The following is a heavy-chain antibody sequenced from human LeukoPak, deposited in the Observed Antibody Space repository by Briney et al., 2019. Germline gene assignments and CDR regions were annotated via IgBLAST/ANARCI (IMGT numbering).Heavy chain of an antibody. CDR3: TGGDH. Sequence: PGGCLRLSCVASGFTFSGSALHWVRQASGKGLEWVGRITSKPNCYATEYAASVKGRFTISRDDSKNTAYLQMNSLKTEDTAVYYCTGGDHWGQGTLVTVSS. V-gene: IGHV3-73*01. J-gene: IGHJ4*02. D-gene: IGHD3-16*01. CDR1: GFTFSGSA. CDR2: ITSKPNCYAT.